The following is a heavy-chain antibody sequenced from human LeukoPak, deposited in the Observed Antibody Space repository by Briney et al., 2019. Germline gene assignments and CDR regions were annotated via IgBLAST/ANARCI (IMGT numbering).Heavy chain of an antibody. J-gene: IGHJ3*01. CDR2: INSDGSEG. CDR1: GFTFGGFW. D-gene: IGHD6-6*01. V-gene: IGHV3-7*03. CDR3: ARSSYSSSSSV. Sequence: GGSLRLSCAVSGFTFGGFWMSWSRQAPGKGLEWVASINSDGSEGYYADVVKGRFTISRDNAKNSLYLQINSLRAEDTAVYYCARSSYSSSSSVWGQGTMVTVSS.